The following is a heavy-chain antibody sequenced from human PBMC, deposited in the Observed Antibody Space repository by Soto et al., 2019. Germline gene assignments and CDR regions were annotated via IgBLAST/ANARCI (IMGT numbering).Heavy chain of an antibody. D-gene: IGHD2-2*01. J-gene: IGHJ6*02. V-gene: IGHV3-21*01. CDR1: GFTFSSYS. CDR3: ARDPSYCSSTSCYPYYYGMDV. CDR2: ISSSSSYI. Sequence: GGSLRLSCAASGFTFSSYSMNWVRQAPGKGLEWVSSISSSSSYIYYADSVKGRFTISRDNAKNSLYLQMNSLRAEDTAVYYCARDPSYCSSTSCYPYYYGMDVWGQGTTVTVSS.